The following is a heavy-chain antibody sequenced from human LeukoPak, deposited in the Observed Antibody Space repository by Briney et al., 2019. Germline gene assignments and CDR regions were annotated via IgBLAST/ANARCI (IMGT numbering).Heavy chain of an antibody. CDR1: GFTFSSYG. CDR2: IWYDGSNK. J-gene: IGHJ3*02. D-gene: IGHD4-17*01. CDR3: ARDQYDYGDSHAFDI. Sequence: PGGSLRLSCAASGFTFSSYGMHWVRQAPGKGPEWVAVIWYDGSNKYYADSVKGRFTISRDNSKNTLYLQMNSLRAEDTAVYYCARDQYDYGDSHAFDIWGQGTMVTVSS. V-gene: IGHV3-33*01.